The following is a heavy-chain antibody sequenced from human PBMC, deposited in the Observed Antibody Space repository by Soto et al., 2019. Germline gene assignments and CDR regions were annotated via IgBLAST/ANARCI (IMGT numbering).Heavy chain of an antibody. J-gene: IGHJ4*02. CDR2: IKSKNDGGTI. CDR3: ISSVY. CDR1: DLPFSTAW. V-gene: IGHV3-15*07. Sequence: GGPLRLSCAASDLPFSTAWLNWVRQAPGKGLEWVGLIKSKNDGGTIDYAAPVKGRFTISRDDSKNTLYLQMNSLNTEDTAVYYCISSVYWGQGTPVTVSS.